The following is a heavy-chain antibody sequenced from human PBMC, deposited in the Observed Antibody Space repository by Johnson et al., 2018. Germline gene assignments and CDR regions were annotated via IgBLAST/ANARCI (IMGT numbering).Heavy chain of an antibody. D-gene: IGHD1-26*01. J-gene: IGHJ6*03. CDR2: IGGHGGGP. Sequence: VQLVESGGGLAQPGGSLRLSCATSGFPFSSFVMNWVRQAPGKGLEWVSAIGGHGGGPYYADSVKGRFNVPRDNSNNTVFLERNSLRPEETARYFCARGAPAPTPRSYYCMDVGGNGTTVVVS. CDR3: ARGAPAPTPRSYYCMDV. CDR1: GFPFSSFV. V-gene: IGHV3-23*04.